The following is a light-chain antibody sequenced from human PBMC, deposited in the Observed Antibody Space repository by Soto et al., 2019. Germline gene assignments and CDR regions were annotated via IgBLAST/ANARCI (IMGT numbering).Light chain of an antibody. Sequence: EIVLTQSPATLSSNPGERATLSCLASQTVSNKLAWYQHKPGQAPRLLIYDTSNRATGIPARFSGSGSGTDFTLTISSLEPEDFAVYYCHQRKSWPRTFGQGTKVDIK. CDR1: QTVSNK. J-gene: IGKJ1*01. V-gene: IGKV3-11*01. CDR3: HQRKSWPRT. CDR2: DTS.